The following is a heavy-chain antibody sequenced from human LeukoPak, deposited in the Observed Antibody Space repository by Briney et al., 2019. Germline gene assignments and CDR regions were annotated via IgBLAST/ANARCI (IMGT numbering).Heavy chain of an antibody. D-gene: IGHD5-12*01. CDR2: ISGSGGST. CDR3: AKVGRWGYGLDWY. CDR1: GFTFSSYA. Sequence: PGRSLRLSCAASGFTFSSYAMSWVRQAPGKGLEWVSAISGSGGSTYYADSVKGRFTISRDNSKNTLYLQMNSLRAEDTAVYYCAKVGRWGYGLDWYWGQGTLVTVSS. J-gene: IGHJ4*02. V-gene: IGHV3-23*01.